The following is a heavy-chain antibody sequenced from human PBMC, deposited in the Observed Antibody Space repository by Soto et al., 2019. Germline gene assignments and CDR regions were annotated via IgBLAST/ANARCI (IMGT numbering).Heavy chain of an antibody. CDR2: IIPVFRTP. Sequence: QVQLVQYGAEVKKPGTSVKVSCKASGGTFNNYAISWVRQVPGQGPEWMGGIIPVFRTPIYAQRFQGNVTNTADESTTTADRELSSLNSEDTAGYYCARGRYWRGSKCKPYYYGMDVWVHGPTVSVSS. V-gene: IGHV1-69*12. CDR1: GGTFNNYA. J-gene: IGHJ6*02. D-gene: IGHD2-15*01. CDR3: ARGRYWRGSKCKPYYYGMDV.